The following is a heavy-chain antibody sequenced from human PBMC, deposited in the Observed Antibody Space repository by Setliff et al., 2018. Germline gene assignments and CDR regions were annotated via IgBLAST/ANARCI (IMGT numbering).Heavy chain of an antibody. CDR1: GASITDSY. CDR3: ARHVGIRGRGYNYYYYYMDV. D-gene: IGHD3-10*01. J-gene: IGHJ6*03. V-gene: IGHV4-34*01. Sequence: SETLSLTCSVSGASITDSYWNWIRQPPGKGLEWVGEIDHSGSTNYNPSLKSRVTISLDTSKNQFSLKLSSVTAADTALYYCARHVGIRGRGYNYYYYYMDVWGKGTTVTVSS. CDR2: IDHSGST.